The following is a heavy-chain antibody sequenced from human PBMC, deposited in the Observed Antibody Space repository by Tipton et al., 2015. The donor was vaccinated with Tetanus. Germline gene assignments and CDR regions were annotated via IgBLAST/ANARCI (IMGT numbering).Heavy chain of an antibody. CDR2: IKGDGSEK. D-gene: IGHD1-26*01. CDR1: GFTFSNYW. CDR3: ATGRTLDY. Sequence: SLRLSCVASGFTFSNYWMNWVRRAPGKGLEWVANIKGDGSEKYYVDSVKGRFTISRDNAKNSLSLQMKSLGDEDTAMYYCATGRTLDYWGQGTRVTVST. J-gene: IGHJ4*02. V-gene: IGHV3-7*01.